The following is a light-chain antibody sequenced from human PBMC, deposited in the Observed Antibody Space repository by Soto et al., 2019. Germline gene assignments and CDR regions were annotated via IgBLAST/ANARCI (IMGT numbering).Light chain of an antibody. J-gene: IGKJ5*01. V-gene: IGKV3-20*01. Sequence: EIGWTQSPGTLSLSPGERATLSCRASQSVSRYLAWYQQKPGQAPRLLIYDASNRAAGIPARFSGSGSGTDFTLTISRLEPEDFAVYYCQQYGSSPITFGQGTRLEI. CDR2: DAS. CDR1: QSVSRY. CDR3: QQYGSSPIT.